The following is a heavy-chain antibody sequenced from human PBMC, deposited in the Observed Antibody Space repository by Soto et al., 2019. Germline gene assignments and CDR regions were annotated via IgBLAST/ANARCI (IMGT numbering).Heavy chain of an antibody. Sequence: LRLSCAASGFTFRSFTMNWVRQAPGKGLEWVSTISSNSAYIYYTDALRGRFTISRDNAKNSLHLQMNSLRTEDTAVYYCAKDLRPVTTLYGMDVWGQGTTVTVSS. V-gene: IGHV3-21*01. CDR2: ISSNSAYI. CDR1: GFTFRSFT. CDR3: AKDLRPVTTLYGMDV. J-gene: IGHJ6*02. D-gene: IGHD4-17*01.